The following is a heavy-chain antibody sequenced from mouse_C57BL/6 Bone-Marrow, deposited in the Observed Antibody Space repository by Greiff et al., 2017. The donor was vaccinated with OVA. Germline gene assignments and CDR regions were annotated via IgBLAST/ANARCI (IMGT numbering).Heavy chain of an antibody. V-gene: IGHV7-1*01. J-gene: IGHJ1*03. CDR1: GFTFSDFY. CDR2: SRNKANDYTT. Sequence: EVQRVESGGGLVQSGRSLRLSCATSGFTFSDFYMEWVRQAPGKGLEWIAASRNKANDYTTEYSASVKGRFIVSRDTSQSILYLQMNALRAEDTAIYYCARDAEGYWYFDVWGTGTTVTVSS. CDR3: ARDAEGYWYFDV.